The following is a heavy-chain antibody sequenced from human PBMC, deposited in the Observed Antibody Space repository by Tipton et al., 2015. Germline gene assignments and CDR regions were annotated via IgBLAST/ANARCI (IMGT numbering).Heavy chain of an antibody. Sequence: SLRLSCAASGFTFSSYDMNWVRQAPGKGLEWVSYMSSSGSTIYYAGFVKGRFTISRDNSNNTLFLQMKSLRAEDTAMYYCATIVGAPRGDYYYDMDVWGQGTTVTVSS. CDR3: ATIVGAPRGDYYYDMDV. CDR1: GFTFSSYD. V-gene: IGHV3-48*01. CDR2: MSSSGSTI. J-gene: IGHJ6*02. D-gene: IGHD1-26*01.